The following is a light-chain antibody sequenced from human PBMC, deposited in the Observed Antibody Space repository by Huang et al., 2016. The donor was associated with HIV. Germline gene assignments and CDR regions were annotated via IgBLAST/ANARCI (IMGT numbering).Light chain of an antibody. CDR3: QQYYSSPWT. Sequence: DIVMTQSPDSLTVSLGERATINCKSSQTVLYNPNKRNDLAWYRQTPGQPPSLRIYGASGREVGVPERFSGSGSATDFNLTISALQAEDAAVYYCQQYYSSPWTFGQGTKVEI. V-gene: IGKV4-1*01. CDR1: QTVLYNPNKRND. J-gene: IGKJ1*01. CDR2: GAS.